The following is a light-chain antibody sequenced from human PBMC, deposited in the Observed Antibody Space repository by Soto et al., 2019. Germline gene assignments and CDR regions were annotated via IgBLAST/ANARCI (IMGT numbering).Light chain of an antibody. Sequence: QSVLTQPPSASGTPGQRVTISCSGGSSNIGTNAVNWYQQLPGTAPKLLIYNNNQRPSGVPARFSGSKSGTSAALATSALQSEDEADDYCAAWDDSLNSYVFGAGTKLTVL. CDR3: AAWDDSLNSYV. CDR1: SSNIGTNA. CDR2: NNN. J-gene: IGLJ1*01. V-gene: IGLV1-44*01.